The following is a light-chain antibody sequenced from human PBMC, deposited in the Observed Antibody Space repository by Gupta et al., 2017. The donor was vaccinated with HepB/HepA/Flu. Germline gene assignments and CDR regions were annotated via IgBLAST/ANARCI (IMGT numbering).Light chain of an antibody. CDR3: QYRGS. CDR2: DVS. Sequence: EIVLTQSPVTVSLSPGERATLSCRTSQSPGGYLAWYQHRPGQSPRLLIYDVSTRATGIPDRIRGDGTGTNFSLIISRLETEDSGTYYGQYRGSFGGGTKVEI. V-gene: IGKV3D-11*02. CDR1: QSPGGY. J-gene: IGKJ4*01.